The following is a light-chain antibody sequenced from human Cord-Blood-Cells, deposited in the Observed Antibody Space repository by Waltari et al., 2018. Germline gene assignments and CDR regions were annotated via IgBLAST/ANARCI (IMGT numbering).Light chain of an antibody. V-gene: IGKV1-5*01. CDR1: QSLSSW. J-gene: IGKJ2*01. Sequence: DIQMTQSPSTLSASVGARVTITCRASQSLSSWLAWYQQKTGKAPKLLIYDASSLESGVPSRFSGSGSWTEFTLTISSLQPDDFATYYCQQYNSYSYTFGQGTKLEIK. CDR2: DAS. CDR3: QQYNSYSYT.